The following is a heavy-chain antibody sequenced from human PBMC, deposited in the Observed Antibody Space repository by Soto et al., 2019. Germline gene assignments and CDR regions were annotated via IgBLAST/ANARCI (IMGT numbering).Heavy chain of an antibody. CDR1: GFRFSSYG. CDR3: AKCLGRDPEGFDP. V-gene: IGHV3-23*01. J-gene: IGHJ5*02. CDR2: ISGSGGST. D-gene: IGHD1-26*01. Sequence: VGSLRLSCVGSGFRFSSYGMYWVRQAPGKGLEWVSVISGSGGSTYYADSVKGRFTISRDNSKNTLYLQMNSLRAEDTAVYYCAKCLGRDPEGFDPWGQGTLVTVSS.